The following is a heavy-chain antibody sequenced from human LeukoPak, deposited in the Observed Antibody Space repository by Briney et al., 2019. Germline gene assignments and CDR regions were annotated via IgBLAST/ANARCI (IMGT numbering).Heavy chain of an antibody. J-gene: IGHJ6*03. CDR1: GFTVFNDY. CDR2: ISSSSFYI. V-gene: IGHV3-21*01. Sequence: GGSLRLSCAASGFTVFNDYMSWVRQAPGKGLEWVSSISSSSFYIYYADSVKGRFTISRDNAKNSLYLQMNSLRAEDTAVYYCARAGYYDIYDYYFYMDVWGKGTTVTISS. CDR3: ARAGYYDIYDYYFYMDV. D-gene: IGHD3-22*01.